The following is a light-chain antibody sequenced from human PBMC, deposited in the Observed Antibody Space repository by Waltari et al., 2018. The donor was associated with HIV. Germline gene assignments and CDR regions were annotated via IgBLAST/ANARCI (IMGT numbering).Light chain of an antibody. CDR2: KDN. CDR3: QSSDSSGAYWV. J-gene: IGLJ3*02. V-gene: IGLV3-25*03. Sequence: SFELTQPPSVSVSPGQTARITCSGDTLPKQYVFWYQQRPGQAPVLVIYKDNERPSGIPERSSGSTSGTTVALTISGVQAEDEADYYCQSSDSSGAYWVFGGGTKVTVL. CDR1: TLPKQY.